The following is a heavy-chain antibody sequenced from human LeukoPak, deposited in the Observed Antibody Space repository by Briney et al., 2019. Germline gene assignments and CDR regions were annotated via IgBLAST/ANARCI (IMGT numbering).Heavy chain of an antibody. D-gene: IGHD6-13*01. CDR3: ARGCGSRTSEKAVVEYFQH. CDR1: GSSISSSSYY. CDR2: INHSGST. Sequence: PSETLSLTCTVSGSSISSSSYYWSWIRQPPGTGLEWIGEINHSGSTNYNPSLKSRVTISVDTSKNQFSLKLSSVTAADTAVYYCARGCGSRTSEKAVVEYFQHWGQGTLVTVSS. V-gene: IGHV4-39*07. J-gene: IGHJ1*01.